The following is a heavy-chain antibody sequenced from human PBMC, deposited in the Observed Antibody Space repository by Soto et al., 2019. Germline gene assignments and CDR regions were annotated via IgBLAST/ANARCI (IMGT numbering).Heavy chain of an antibody. CDR3: ARDHILTGYRVDY. J-gene: IGHJ4*02. V-gene: IGHV1-69*04. CDR2: IIPILGIA. D-gene: IGHD3-9*01. CDR1: GGTFGSYT. Sequence: QVQLVQSGAEVKKPGSSVKVSCKASGGTFGSYTISWVRQAPGQGLEWMGRIIPILGIANYAQNFQGRLTITADKSTRTAYMELSSLRSEDTAVYYCARDHILTGYRVDYWGQGTLVTVSS.